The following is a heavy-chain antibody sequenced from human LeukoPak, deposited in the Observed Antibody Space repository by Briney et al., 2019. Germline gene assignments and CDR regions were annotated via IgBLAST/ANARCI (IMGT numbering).Heavy chain of an antibody. Sequence: SGTLSLTCAVSGGSISSSNWWSRVRQPPGKGLEWIGEINHSGSTNYNPSLKSRVTISVDTSKSQFSLKLSSVTAADTAVYYCARGHITMVRAAYNYYYYGMDVWGQGTTVTVSS. V-gene: IGHV4-4*02. CDR1: GGSISSSNW. CDR3: ARGHITMVRAAYNYYYYGMDV. J-gene: IGHJ6*02. D-gene: IGHD3-10*01. CDR2: INHSGST.